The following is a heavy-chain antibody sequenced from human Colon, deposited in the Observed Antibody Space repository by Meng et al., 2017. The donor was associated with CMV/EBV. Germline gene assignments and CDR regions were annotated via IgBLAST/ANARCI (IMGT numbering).Heavy chain of an antibody. CDR1: GFTVSTSY. CDR3: ARAGRRNFPHIFDS. D-gene: IGHD3-10*01. CDR2: IYDDDST. J-gene: IGHJ4*02. Sequence: EVQLGELGGGLVQTGGSLRLSCAASGFTVSTSYMSWVRQAPGKGLEWVSIIYDDDSTYYADSVYDRFTISRDISKNTIYLQVNSLRAEDTAVYYCARAGRRNFPHIFDSWGQGTLVTVSS. V-gene: IGHV3-66*01.